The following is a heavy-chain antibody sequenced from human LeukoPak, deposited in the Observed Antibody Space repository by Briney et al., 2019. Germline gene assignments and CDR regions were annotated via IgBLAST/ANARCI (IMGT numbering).Heavy chain of an antibody. Sequence: PSETLSLTCTVSGYSISSGYFWGWIRQPPGKGLEWIGNIYHSGSTNYNPSLKSRVTISVDTSKNQFSLKLSSVTAADTAVYYCARGIAAAVWFDPWGQGTLVTVSS. V-gene: IGHV4-38-2*02. CDR2: IYHSGST. J-gene: IGHJ5*02. D-gene: IGHD6-13*01. CDR3: ARGIAAAVWFDP. CDR1: GYSISSGYF.